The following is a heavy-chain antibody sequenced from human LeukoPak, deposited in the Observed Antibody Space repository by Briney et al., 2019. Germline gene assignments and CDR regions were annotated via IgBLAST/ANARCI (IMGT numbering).Heavy chain of an antibody. CDR2: INLSGGST. CDR3: ARNAGPYCGGDCYSGDAFDI. J-gene: IGHJ3*02. CDR1: GYTFTSYA. D-gene: IGHD2-21*02. Sequence: GASVKVSCKASGYTFTSYAINWVRQAPGQGLEWMGIINLSGGSTSYAQKFQGRVTMTRDMSTTTVYMELSSLRSEDTAVYYCARNAGPYCGGDCYSGDAFDIWGQGTMVTVSS. V-gene: IGHV1-46*01.